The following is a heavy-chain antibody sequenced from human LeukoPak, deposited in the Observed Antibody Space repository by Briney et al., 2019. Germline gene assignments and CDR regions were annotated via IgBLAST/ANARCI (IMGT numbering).Heavy chain of an antibody. CDR3: VRGGKDVIVVVAGKAVNWFDP. D-gene: IGHD2-15*01. CDR2: ISSSGSTI. J-gene: IGHJ5*02. CDR1: GFTFSDYY. Sequence: PGGSLRLSCAASGFTFSDYYMSWIRQAPGKGLEWVSYISSSGSTIYYADSVKGRFTISRDNAKNSLYLQMNSLRVEDTAVYYCVRGGKDVIVVVAGKAVNWFDPWGQGTLVTVSS. V-gene: IGHV3-11*04.